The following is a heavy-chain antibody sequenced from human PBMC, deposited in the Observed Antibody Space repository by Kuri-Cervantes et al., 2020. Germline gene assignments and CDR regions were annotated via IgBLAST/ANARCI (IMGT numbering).Heavy chain of an antibody. V-gene: IGHV4-38-2*01. D-gene: IGHD3-22*01. CDR1: GYSISSGYY. CDR2: IYHSGST. Sequence: GSLRLSCAVSGYSISSGYYWGWIRQPPGKGLEWIGSIYHSGSTYYNPSLKSRVTVSVDTSKNQFSLKLSSVTAADTAVYYCARWVSGGWLTNWYFDLWGRGTLVTVSS. J-gene: IGHJ2*01. CDR3: ARWVSGGWLTNWYFDL.